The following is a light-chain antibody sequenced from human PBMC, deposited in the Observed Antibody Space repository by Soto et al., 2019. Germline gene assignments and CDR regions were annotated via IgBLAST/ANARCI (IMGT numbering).Light chain of an antibody. CDR1: SGDIGSYNR. Sequence: QSALTQPASVSGSPGQSITISCTGTSGDIGSYNRVSWYQQHPGKAPKLIIYEVTDRPSWVSNRFSGSKSGNTASLTISGLQAEDEAEYYCSSYTNIKTRACVFGTGTKVTVL. CDR2: EVT. CDR3: SSYTNIKTRACV. V-gene: IGLV2-14*01. J-gene: IGLJ1*01.